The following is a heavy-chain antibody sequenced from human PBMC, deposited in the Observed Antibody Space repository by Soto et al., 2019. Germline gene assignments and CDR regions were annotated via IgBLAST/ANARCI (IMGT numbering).Heavy chain of an antibody. Sequence: PSETLSLTCTVSGGSVSSGSYYWSWIRHPPGKGLEWIGYIYYSGSTNYNPSLKSRVTISVDTSKNQFSLKLSSVTAADTAVYYCARDDYGDGPYYWGQGTLVTVSS. CDR1: GGSVSSGSYY. CDR3: ARDDYGDGPYY. D-gene: IGHD4-17*01. CDR2: IYYSGST. V-gene: IGHV4-61*01. J-gene: IGHJ4*02.